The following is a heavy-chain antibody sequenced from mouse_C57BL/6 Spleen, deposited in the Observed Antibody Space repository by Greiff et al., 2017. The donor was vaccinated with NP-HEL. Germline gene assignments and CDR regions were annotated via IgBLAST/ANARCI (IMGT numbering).Heavy chain of an antibody. Sequence: VQLQQSGPELVKPGASVKISCKASGYAFSSSWMNWVKQRPGKGLEWIGRIYPGDGDTNYNGKFKGKATLTADKSSSTAYMQLSSLTSEDSAVYFGASYGNYVAMDYWGQGTSVTVSS. V-gene: IGHV1-82*01. D-gene: IGHD2-1*01. CDR1: GYAFSSSW. CDR2: IYPGDGDT. J-gene: IGHJ4*01. CDR3: ASYGNYVAMDY.